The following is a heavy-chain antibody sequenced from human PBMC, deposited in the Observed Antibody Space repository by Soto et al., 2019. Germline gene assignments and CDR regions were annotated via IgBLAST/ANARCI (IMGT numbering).Heavy chain of an antibody. Sequence: QVQLQESGPGLVKPSQTLSLTCTVSGGSISSGGYYWSWIRQHPGKGLEWIGYIYYRGSTYYNPSLKSRVNRSVDTSKNQFSLKLSSVTAADTAVYYCARGGALDGGYFDYWGQGTLVTVSS. CDR1: GGSISSGGYY. CDR3: ARGGALDGGYFDY. D-gene: IGHD3-16*01. CDR2: IYYRGST. V-gene: IGHV4-31*03. J-gene: IGHJ4*02.